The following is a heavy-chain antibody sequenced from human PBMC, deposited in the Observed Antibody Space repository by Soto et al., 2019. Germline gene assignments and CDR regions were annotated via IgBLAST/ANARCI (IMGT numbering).Heavy chain of an antibody. Sequence: QVQLQESGPGLVKPSQTLSLTCTVSGGSISSGGYYWSWIRQHPGKGLEWIGYIYYSGSTYYNPSLKSRVTTSVDTSKNPLSLKLSSVPAADTSVYYCARHAYGDYKLRSWYFYLWGRGTLVTVSS. V-gene: IGHV4-31*03. CDR1: GGSISSGGYY. CDR3: ARHAYGDYKLRSWYFYL. D-gene: IGHD4-17*01. J-gene: IGHJ2*01. CDR2: IYYSGST.